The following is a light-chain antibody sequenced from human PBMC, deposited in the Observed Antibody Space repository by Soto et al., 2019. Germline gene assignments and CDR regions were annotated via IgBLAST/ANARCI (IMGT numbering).Light chain of an antibody. Sequence: ILLTHSPATLSLSPGERATLSCRASQSVDNYLDWYQQKPGQAPRLLIYGASSRATGIPDRFSGSGSGTDVSLSIIRLEPEDFAAYYCQQYGSSPRTFGQGTKVDNK. CDR1: QSVDNY. CDR2: GAS. V-gene: IGKV3-20*01. CDR3: QQYGSSPRT. J-gene: IGKJ1*01.